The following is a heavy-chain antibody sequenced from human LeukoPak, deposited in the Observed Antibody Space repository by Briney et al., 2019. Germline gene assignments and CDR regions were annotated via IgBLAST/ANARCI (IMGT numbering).Heavy chain of an antibody. D-gene: IGHD4-11*01. CDR1: GFTFNSYG. CDR3: ARGLPPVMKYYFDY. Sequence: GGSLRLSCAASGFTFNSYGMHWVRQAPGKGLEWVAVMWYDGSNKYYADSVKGRFTISRDDSKNTLYLQMNSLRAEDTAMYYCARGLPPVMKYYFDYWGQGTLVTISS. CDR2: MWYDGSNK. J-gene: IGHJ4*02. V-gene: IGHV3-33*01.